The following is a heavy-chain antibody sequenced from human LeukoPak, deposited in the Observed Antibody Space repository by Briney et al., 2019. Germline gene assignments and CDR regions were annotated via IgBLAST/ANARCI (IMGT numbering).Heavy chain of an antibody. CDR1: GFTFSLYA. J-gene: IGHJ4*02. CDR3: ARDTYEPGLIDF. Sequence: PGGSLRLSCAASGFTFSLYAMNWVRQAPGKGLEWVSYINSGSSDKHYTESVRGRFTISRDSAKKTLYLQMDSLRAEDTAVYYCARDTYEPGLIDFWGQGTLVSVFS. CDR2: INSGSSDK. V-gene: IGHV3-21*05. D-gene: IGHD3-3*01.